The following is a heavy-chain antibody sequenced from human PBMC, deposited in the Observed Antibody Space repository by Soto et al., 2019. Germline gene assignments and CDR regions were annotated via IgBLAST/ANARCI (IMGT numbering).Heavy chain of an antibody. CDR1: GYTFTSYG. D-gene: IGHD2-15*01. CDR3: ARVCSGGSCYSAFDI. J-gene: IGHJ3*02. V-gene: IGHV1-18*01. CDR2: ISAYNGNT. Sequence: ASVKVSCKASGYTFTSYGISWVRQAPGQGLEWMGWISAYNGNTNYAQKLQGRVTMTTDTSTSTAYMELRSLRSDDTAVYYCARVCSGGSCYSAFDIWGQGTMVTVSS.